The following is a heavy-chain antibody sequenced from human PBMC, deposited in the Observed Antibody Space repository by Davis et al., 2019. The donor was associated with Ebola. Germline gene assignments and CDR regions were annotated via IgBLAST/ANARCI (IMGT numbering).Heavy chain of an antibody. CDR2: ITKGSDAI. Sequence: PGGSLRLSCAASGFVFSDSSMNWVRQAPGKGLEWITYITKGSDAIHYADSVKGRFTVSRDNAKNSVFLQMSSLRDEDSAVYYCARDRFFAFDFWSQGVHVSVSS. CDR3: ARDRFFAFDF. V-gene: IGHV3-48*02. J-gene: IGHJ4*02. CDR1: GFVFSDSS. D-gene: IGHD3/OR15-3a*01.